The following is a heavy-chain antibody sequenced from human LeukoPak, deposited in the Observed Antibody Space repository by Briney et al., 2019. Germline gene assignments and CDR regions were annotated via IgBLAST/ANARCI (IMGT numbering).Heavy chain of an antibody. CDR1: GFTFGSYA. CDR3: ARDIEGEGYFDY. Sequence: GGSLRLSCAASGFTFGSYAMHWVRQAPGKWMEWEAVISYDGSNKYYADSVKGRFTISRDNSKNTLYLQMNSLRAEDTAVYYCARDIEGEGYFDYWGQGTLVIVSS. D-gene: IGHD3-16*01. V-gene: IGHV3-30*04. J-gene: IGHJ4*02. CDR2: ISYDGSNK.